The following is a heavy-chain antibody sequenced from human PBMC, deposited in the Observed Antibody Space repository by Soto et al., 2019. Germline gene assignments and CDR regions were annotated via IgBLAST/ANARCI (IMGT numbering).Heavy chain of an antibody. Sequence: SETLSLTCTVSGGSISSYYWSWIRQPPGKGLEWIGYIYYSGSTNYNPSLKSRVTISVDTSKNQFSLKLSSVTAADTAVYYCARVGMATVNYFDYWGQGTLVTVSS. V-gene: IGHV4-59*01. J-gene: IGHJ4*02. CDR1: GGSISSYY. CDR3: ARVGMATVNYFDY. CDR2: IYYSGST. D-gene: IGHD4-17*01.